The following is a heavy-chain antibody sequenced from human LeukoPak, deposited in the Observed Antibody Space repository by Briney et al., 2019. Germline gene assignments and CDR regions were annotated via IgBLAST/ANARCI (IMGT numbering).Heavy chain of an antibody. CDR1: GFTFSSYA. J-gene: IGHJ6*02. V-gene: IGHV3-49*04. CDR3: TRDRGYRNYYYYYGMDV. CDR2: IRSKAYGGTT. D-gene: IGHD5-12*01. Sequence: GGSLRLSCAASGFTFSSYAMSWVRQAPGKGLEWVGFIRSKAYGGTTEYAASVKGRFTISRDDSKSIAYLQMNSLKTEDTAVYYCTRDRGYRNYYYYYGMDVWGQGTTVTVSS.